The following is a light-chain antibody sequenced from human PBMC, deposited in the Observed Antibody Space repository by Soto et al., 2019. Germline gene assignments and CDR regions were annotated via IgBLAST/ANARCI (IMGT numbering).Light chain of an antibody. Sequence: EIVLTXSPGTLSLSXXXXXTLSCRASQSVRSNYLAWYQQKPGQAPRLLIYGASSRATGIPDRFSGTGSGTDFTLTISRLEPEDFAVYYCQQYGGSPYTFGQGTKLEIK. CDR2: GAS. CDR1: QSVRSNY. CDR3: QQYGGSPYT. V-gene: IGKV3-20*01. J-gene: IGKJ2*01.